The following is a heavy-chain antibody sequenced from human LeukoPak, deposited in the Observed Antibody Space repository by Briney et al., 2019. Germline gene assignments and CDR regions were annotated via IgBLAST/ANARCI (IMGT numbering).Heavy chain of an antibody. CDR2: ISGSGGST. D-gene: IGHD6-13*01. V-gene: IGHV3-23*01. CDR1: GFTFSSYG. J-gene: IGHJ4*02. Sequence: GGSLRLSCAASGFTFSSYGMHWVRQAPGKGLEWVSAISGSGGSTYYADSVKGRFTISRDNSKNTLYLQMNSLRAEDTAVYYCAKTIAAAATGYWGQGTLVTVSS. CDR3: AKTIAAAATGY.